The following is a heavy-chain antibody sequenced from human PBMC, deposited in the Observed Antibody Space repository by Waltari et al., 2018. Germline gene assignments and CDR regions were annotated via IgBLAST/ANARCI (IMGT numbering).Heavy chain of an antibody. CDR2: INAGNGNT. CDR3: ARPRGQQLVPYFDY. Sequence: QVQLVQSGAEVKKPGASVKVSCKASGYTFTSYAMHWVRQAPGQRLEWMGWINAGNGNTKYSQKFQGRVTITRDTSASTAYMELSSLRSEDTAVYYCARPRGQQLVPYFDYWGQGTLVTVSS. CDR1: GYTFTSYA. J-gene: IGHJ4*02. D-gene: IGHD6-13*01. V-gene: IGHV1-3*01.